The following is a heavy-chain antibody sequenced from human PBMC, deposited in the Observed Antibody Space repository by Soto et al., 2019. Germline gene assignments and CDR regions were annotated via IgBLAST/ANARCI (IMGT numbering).Heavy chain of an antibody. CDR3: ARNFFTGEYNYDTSVFFPLYI. CDR2: IDWDDTK. V-gene: IGHV2-70*04. Sequence: SSPTLVNTTQTLTLTCTFSGFSLSTNDMRVTWIRQPPGKALACLARIDWDDTKFYSATLRTRLSIAKDTSKNQVVLTMTNVDPVDTGTYYCARNFFTGEYNYDTSVFFPLYIWAQGTVVTVSS. J-gene: IGHJ3*02. CDR1: GFSLSTNDMR. D-gene: IGHD3-22*01.